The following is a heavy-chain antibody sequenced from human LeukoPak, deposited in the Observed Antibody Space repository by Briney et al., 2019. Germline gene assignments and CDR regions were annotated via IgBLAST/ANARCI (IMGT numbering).Heavy chain of an antibody. CDR2: IYSGGST. J-gene: IGHJ3*02. CDR1: GLTLGTNY. Sequence: GGSLRLSCAASGLTLGTNYMSWVRQAPGKGLEWVSVIYSGGSTYYADSVKGRFTISRDNSKNTLYLQMNSLRAEDTAVYYCARAVSPWDAFDIWGQGTMVSVSS. V-gene: IGHV3-53*01. CDR3: ARAVSPWDAFDI.